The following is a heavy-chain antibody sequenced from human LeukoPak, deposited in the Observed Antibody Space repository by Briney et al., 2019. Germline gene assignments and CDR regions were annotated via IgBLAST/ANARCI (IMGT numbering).Heavy chain of an antibody. V-gene: IGHV1-3*01. CDR3: ARKGYRDYHGMDV. CDR2: IDAGNGNA. J-gene: IGHJ6*02. D-gene: IGHD5-18*01. Sequence: GASVKVSCKASGGTFSSYAISWVRQAPGQGLEWMGWIDAGNGNAKYSRKFQGRVIITRDTSASTVYMELSSLRSEDTALYYCARKGYRDYHGMDVWGQGTTVTVSS. CDR1: GGTFSSYA.